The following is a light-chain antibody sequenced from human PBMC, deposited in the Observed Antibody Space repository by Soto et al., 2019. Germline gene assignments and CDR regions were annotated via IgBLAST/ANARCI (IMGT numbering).Light chain of an antibody. V-gene: IGKV1-39*01. CDR2: AAS. J-gene: IGKJ1*01. CDR3: QKYNSYSRT. Sequence: DIQMTQSPSSLSASVEDRVIITCRASQSISNHLNWYQQKPGKAPKLLIFAASSLQSGVPSRFSGSRSGPDFTLTISSLQPEDCATYYCQKYNSYSRTFGQGTKVDIK. CDR1: QSISNH.